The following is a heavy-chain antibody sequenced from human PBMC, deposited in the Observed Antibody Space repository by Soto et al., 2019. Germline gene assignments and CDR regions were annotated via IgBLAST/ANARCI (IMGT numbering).Heavy chain of an antibody. V-gene: IGHV3-73*02. D-gene: IGHD6-13*01. CDR2: IRSKANSYAT. CDR1: GFTFSGSA. J-gene: IGHJ4*02. CDR3: TRHVYSRTKDHAWTYYFDY. Sequence: EVQLVESGGGLVQPGGSLKLSCAASGFTFSGSAMHWVRQASGKGLEWVGRIRSKANSYATAYAASVKGRFTISRDDSKNTAYLQMNSLKTEDTAVYYCTRHVYSRTKDHAWTYYFDYWGQGTLVTVSS.